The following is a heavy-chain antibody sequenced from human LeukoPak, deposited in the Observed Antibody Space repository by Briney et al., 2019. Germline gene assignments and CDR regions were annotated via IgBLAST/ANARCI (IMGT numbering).Heavy chain of an antibody. Sequence: SVKVSCKASGGTFSNYAINWVRQAPGQGLEWMGGIIPIFSTAHYAQKFQGRVTITADEFTSTAYMELSSLRAEDTAVYHCARGWLAETTVVTPYNYWGQGTLVTVSS. D-gene: IGHD4-23*01. CDR2: IIPIFSTA. CDR3: ARGWLAETTVVTPYNY. V-gene: IGHV1-69*13. CDR1: GGTFSNYA. J-gene: IGHJ4*02.